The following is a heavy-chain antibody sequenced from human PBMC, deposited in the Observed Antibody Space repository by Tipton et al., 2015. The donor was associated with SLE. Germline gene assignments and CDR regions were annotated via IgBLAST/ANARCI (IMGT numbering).Heavy chain of an antibody. J-gene: IGHJ2*01. CDR2: INHSGST. V-gene: IGHV4-34*01. CDR3: ARDSSGWYWYFDL. Sequence: TRSLTCAVYGGAFSGYYWSWIRQPPGKGLEWIGEINHSGSTNYNPSLKSRVTISVDTSKNQFSLKLSSVTAADTAVYYCARDSSGWYWYFDLWGRGTLVTVSS. CDR1: GGAFSGYY. D-gene: IGHD6-19*01.